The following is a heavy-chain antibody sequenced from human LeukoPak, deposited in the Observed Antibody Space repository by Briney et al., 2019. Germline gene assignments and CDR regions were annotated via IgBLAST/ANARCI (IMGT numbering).Heavy chain of an antibody. CDR1: GGTFSSYA. D-gene: IGHD5-12*01. CDR3: ARVGMATITGWFDP. V-gene: IGHV1-69*04. Sequence: SVKVSCKASGGTFSSYAISWVRQAPGQGLEWMGRIIPILGIANYAQKFQGRVTITADKSTSTAYMELSSLRSEDTAVYYCARVGMATITGWFDPWGQGTLVTVSS. CDR2: IIPILGIA. J-gene: IGHJ5*02.